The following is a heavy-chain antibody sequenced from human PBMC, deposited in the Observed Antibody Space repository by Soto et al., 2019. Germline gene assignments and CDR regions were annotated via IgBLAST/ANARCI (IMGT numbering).Heavy chain of an antibody. CDR3: ARHYRSAYDN. CDR2: VYYTGGS. J-gene: IGHJ4*02. CDR1: GGSISSGDYY. Sequence: PSETLSLTCTVSGGSISSGDYYWSWIRQPPGKGLEWIAYVYYTGGSYYNPSLKSRATISVDTSKNQFSLKVSSVTATDTAVYYCARHYRSAYDNWGQGILVAVS. V-gene: IGHV4-30-4*01. D-gene: IGHD6-19*01.